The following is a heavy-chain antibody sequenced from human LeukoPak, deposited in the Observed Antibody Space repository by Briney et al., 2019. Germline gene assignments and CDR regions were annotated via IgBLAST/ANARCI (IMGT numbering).Heavy chain of an antibody. CDR3: ARGGGIAPPDDAFDI. J-gene: IGHJ3*02. Sequence: SETLSLTCTVSGYSISNGYYWGWIRQPPGKGLEWVGSISHRGSTYYNPSLRSRVTISVDTSKNQFSLKLSSVTAADTAVYYCARGGGIAPPDDAFDIWGQGTMVTVSS. CDR2: ISHRGST. CDR1: GYSISNGYY. V-gene: IGHV4-38-2*02. D-gene: IGHD6-13*01.